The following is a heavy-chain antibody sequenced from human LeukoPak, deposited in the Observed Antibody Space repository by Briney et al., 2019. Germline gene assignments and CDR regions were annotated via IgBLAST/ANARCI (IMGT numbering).Heavy chain of an antibody. CDR2: IYHSGST. V-gene: IGHV4-38-2*02. J-gene: IGHJ3*02. D-gene: IGHD1-1*01. CDR1: GYFISSGHY. Sequence: SETLSLTCTVSGYFISSGHYWGSIRQPPGKGLEWIGSIYHSGSTYYNPSLTSRLTIPVDTSNNQFSLKLSSVTAADTAVYYCARPDGYNWNDGGAVDIWGQGAMVTVSS. CDR3: ARPDGYNWNDGGAVDI.